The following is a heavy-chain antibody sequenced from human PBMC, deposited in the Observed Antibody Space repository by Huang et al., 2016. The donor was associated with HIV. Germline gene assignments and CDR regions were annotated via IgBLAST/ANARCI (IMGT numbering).Heavy chain of an antibody. CDR1: GYTFTNYS. V-gene: IGHV7-4-1*02. CDR3: ARYRLTGTFLDS. D-gene: IGHD3-9*01. Sequence: QVQLVQSGSELRKPGASVKVSCKASGYTFTNYSWIWVRPAPGQGLEWMGWINTKTGKPTYAQGFTGLFVFSLDTTVNTAYLQISSLKTDDTAKYFCARYRLTGTFLDSWGQGTQVTVSS. CDR2: INTKTGKP. J-gene: IGHJ4*02.